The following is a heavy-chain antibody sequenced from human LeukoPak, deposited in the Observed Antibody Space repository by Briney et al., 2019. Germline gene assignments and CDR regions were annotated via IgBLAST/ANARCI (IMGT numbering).Heavy chain of an antibody. CDR3: ASDGGPFDY. D-gene: IGHD3-16*01. CDR2: IKQAGSEK. Sequence: PGGSLRLSCTASGITFSGYWMSWVRQPPGKGLEWVANIKQAGSEKYYVDSVKGRFTISRDDAKKSVYLRMNSLRAEDTAVYYCASDGGPFDYWGQGTLVTVSS. V-gene: IGHV3-7*01. CDR1: GITFSGYW. J-gene: IGHJ4*02.